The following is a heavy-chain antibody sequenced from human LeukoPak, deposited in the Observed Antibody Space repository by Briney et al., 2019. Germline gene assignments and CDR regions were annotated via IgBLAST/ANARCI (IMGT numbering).Heavy chain of an antibody. CDR1: GFTFNTYS. V-gene: IGHV3-21*01. CDR2: ISSSSSYI. D-gene: IGHD6-19*01. J-gene: IGHJ5*02. CDR3: ARDGSAVAPHDVNWFDP. Sequence: NPGRSLRLSCAATGFTFNTYSMNWVRQAPGKGPKWVSYISSSSSYIYYADSVKGRFTISRDNAKNSLYLQMNSLRPEDTAVYYCARDGSAVAPHDVNWFDPWGQGTLVTVYS.